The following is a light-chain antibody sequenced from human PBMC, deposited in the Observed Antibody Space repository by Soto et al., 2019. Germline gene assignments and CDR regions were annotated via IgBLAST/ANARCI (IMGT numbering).Light chain of an antibody. CDR2: HAS. CDR3: YQYALAPLT. Sequence: EIVLTQSPGTLSLSPGERATLSCRASQSVGNNYLGWYQQKPGQPPRLLVFHASTRATGIPDRFSGTGSGADFTLIIHTLEPEDFAVYYCYQYALAPLTFGGGTKVEIK. J-gene: IGKJ4*01. CDR1: QSVGNNY. V-gene: IGKV3-20*01.